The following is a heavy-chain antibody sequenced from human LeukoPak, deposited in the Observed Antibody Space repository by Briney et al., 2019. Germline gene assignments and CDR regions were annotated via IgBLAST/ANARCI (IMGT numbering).Heavy chain of an antibody. CDR2: ISGSGGST. CDR1: GFTFSTYA. Sequence: GGSLRLSCAASGFTFSTYAMSWVRQAPGKGLEWVSGISGSGGSTYYADSVKGRFTIYRDNSKNTLYLQMNSLRAEDTAVYYCAKDARRVVASTLSTEKFYYFDFWGQGTLVTVSS. J-gene: IGHJ4*02. D-gene: IGHD2-15*01. CDR3: AKDARRVVASTLSTEKFYYFDF. V-gene: IGHV3-23*01.